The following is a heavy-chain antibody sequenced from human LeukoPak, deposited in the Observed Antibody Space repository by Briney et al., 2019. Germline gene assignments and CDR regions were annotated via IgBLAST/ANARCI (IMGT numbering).Heavy chain of an antibody. CDR2: IYHSGST. Sequence: KPSENLFLNCTVSGYSISSGYYWGWIRQPPRKGLEWIGSIYHSGSTYYNPSLKSRVTISVDTSKNQFSLKLSSVTAADTAVYYCAREISGSADYWGQGTLVTVSS. D-gene: IGHD1-26*01. V-gene: IGHV4-38-2*02. CDR3: AREISGSADY. CDR1: GYSISSGYY. J-gene: IGHJ4*02.